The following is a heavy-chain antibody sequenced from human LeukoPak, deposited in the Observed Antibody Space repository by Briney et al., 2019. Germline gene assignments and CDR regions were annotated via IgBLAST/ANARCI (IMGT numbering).Heavy chain of an antibody. Sequence: GASVKVSCKASGYTFTSYAMNWVRQAPGQGLEWMGWINTNTGNPTYAQGFTGRFVFSLDTSVSTAYLQISSLKAEDTAVYYCARDSGSSQYYGMDVWGQGTTVTVSS. V-gene: IGHV7-4-1*02. D-gene: IGHD1-26*01. CDR3: ARDSGSSQYYGMDV. CDR1: GYTFTSYA. J-gene: IGHJ6*02. CDR2: INTNTGNP.